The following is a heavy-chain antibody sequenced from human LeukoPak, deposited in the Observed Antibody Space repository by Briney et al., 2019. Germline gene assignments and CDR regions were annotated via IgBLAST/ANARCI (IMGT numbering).Heavy chain of an antibody. J-gene: IGHJ6*02. Sequence: SETLSLTCAVSGYSISSGYYWGWIRQPPGKGLEWIGSIYHSGSTYYNPSLKSRVTISVDTSKNQFSLELSSVTAADTAVYYCARDRVTMVRGVSYYYGMDIWGQGTMVTVSS. CDR2: IYHSGST. CDR3: ARDRVTMVRGVSYYYGMDI. CDR1: GYSISSGYY. D-gene: IGHD3-10*01. V-gene: IGHV4-38-2*02.